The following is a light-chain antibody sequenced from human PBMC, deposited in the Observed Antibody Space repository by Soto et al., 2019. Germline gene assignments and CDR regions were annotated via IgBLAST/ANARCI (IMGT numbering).Light chain of an antibody. V-gene: IGKV3-15*01. CDR1: QGIGDT. CDR3: ERETGRPQT. Sequence: PARPSLSEREGATLSCRASQGIGDTLAWYQHKPGQTPRLLIYDTSTRATGVPARFSGSRTGKEFPVANNSLRSGDFSALFLERETGRPQTVGRGTKVDIK. J-gene: IGKJ1*01. CDR2: DTS.